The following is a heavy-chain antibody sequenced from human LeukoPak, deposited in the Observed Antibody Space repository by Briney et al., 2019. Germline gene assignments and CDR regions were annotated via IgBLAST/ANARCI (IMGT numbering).Heavy chain of an antibody. V-gene: IGHV1-18*01. CDR2: ISAYNGNT. J-gene: IGHJ4*02. CDR1: GYTFTSYG. D-gene: IGHD3-9*01. Sequence: ASVKVSCRASGYTFTSYGISWVRQAPGQGLEWMGWISAYNGNTNYSQKLQGRVTMTTDTSTSTAYMELRSLRSDDTAVYYCAREPLTRYFDWLTGLPFDYWGQGTLVTVSS. CDR3: AREPLTRYFDWLTGLPFDY.